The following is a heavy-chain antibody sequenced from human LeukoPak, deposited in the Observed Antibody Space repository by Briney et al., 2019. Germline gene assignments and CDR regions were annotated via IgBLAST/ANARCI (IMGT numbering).Heavy chain of an antibody. Sequence: GGSLRLSCAASGFTFSSYWMSWVRQAPGEGLEWVANINPDASEKYYVGSVKGRFTISRDNAKNSVYLQMNSLRAEDAAVYYCARDTYYFGSGSYYRDSWGQGTLVTVSS. V-gene: IGHV3-7*01. CDR2: INPDASEK. CDR3: ARDTYYFGSGSYYRDS. CDR1: GFTFSSYW. D-gene: IGHD3-10*01. J-gene: IGHJ4*02.